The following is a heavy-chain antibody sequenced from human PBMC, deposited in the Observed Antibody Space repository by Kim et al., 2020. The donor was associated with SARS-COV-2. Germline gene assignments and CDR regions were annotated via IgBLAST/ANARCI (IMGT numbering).Heavy chain of an antibody. CDR2: ST. V-gene: IGHV4-59*09. CDR3: ARGGHYYFDY. J-gene: IGHJ4*02. Sequence: STNYNPSLKSRVTISVDTSKNQFSLKLSSVTAADTAVYYCARGGHYYFDYWGQGTLVTVSS.